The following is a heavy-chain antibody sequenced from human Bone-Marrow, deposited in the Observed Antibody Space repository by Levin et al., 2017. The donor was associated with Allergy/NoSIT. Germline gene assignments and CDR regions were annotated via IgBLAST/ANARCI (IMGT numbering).Heavy chain of an antibody. Sequence: GGSLRLSCAASGFTFNSYAMNWVRQAPGKGLEWVSSITSFSTYIDYADSVKGRFTISRDNAKNSLLLQMDGLRAEDTAVYYCVRGKGLVGATDYYKNGVDVWGQGTTVTVSS. CDR3: VRGKGLVGATDYYKNGVDV. D-gene: IGHD1-26*01. CDR1: GFTFNSYA. CDR2: ITSFSTYI. V-gene: IGHV3-21*01. J-gene: IGHJ6*02.